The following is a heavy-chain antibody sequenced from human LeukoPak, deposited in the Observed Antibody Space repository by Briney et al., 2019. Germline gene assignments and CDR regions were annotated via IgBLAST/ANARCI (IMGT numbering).Heavy chain of an antibody. CDR3: ARDGYDILTGYHHTTLGYYYMDV. D-gene: IGHD3-9*01. J-gene: IGHJ6*03. V-gene: IGHV3-30*02. Sequence: GGSLRLSCAAPGFSFSSYGMHWVRQAPGKGLEWVAFVRYDRSDKYYADSVKGRFTISRDNAKNSLYLQMNSLRAEDTAVYYCARDGYDILTGYHHTTLGYYYMDVWGKGTTVTASS. CDR2: VRYDRSDK. CDR1: GFSFSSYG.